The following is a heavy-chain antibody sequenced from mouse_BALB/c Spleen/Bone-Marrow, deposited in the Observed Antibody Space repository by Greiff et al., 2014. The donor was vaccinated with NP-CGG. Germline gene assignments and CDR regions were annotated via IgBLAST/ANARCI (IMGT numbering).Heavy chain of an antibody. D-gene: IGHD1-1*01. CDR3: AIYYYGSSGFAY. Sequence: EVKLMESGAELVKPGASVKLSCTASGFNIKDTYMHWVKQRPEQGLEWIGRIDPANGNTKYDPKFQGKATITEDTSSNTAYLQLSSLTSEDTAVYYCAIYYYGSSGFAYWGQGTLVTVSA. J-gene: IGHJ3*01. CDR1: GFNIKDTY. CDR2: IDPANGNT. V-gene: IGHV14-3*02.